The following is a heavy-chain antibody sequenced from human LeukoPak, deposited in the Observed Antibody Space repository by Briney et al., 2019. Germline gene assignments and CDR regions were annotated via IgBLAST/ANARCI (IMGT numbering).Heavy chain of an antibody. V-gene: IGHV4-34*01. J-gene: IGHJ6*03. D-gene: IGHD3-22*01. CDR1: GGSFSGYY. CDR3: ARGPYYYDSSGYYNYYYYYMDV. Sequence: NPSETLSLTCAVYGGSFSGYYWSWIRQPPGKGLEWIGEINHSGSTNYNPSLKSRVTISVDTSKNQFSLKLSSVTAADTAVYYCARGPYYYDSSGYYNYYYYYMDVWGKGTTVTVSS. CDR2: INHSGST.